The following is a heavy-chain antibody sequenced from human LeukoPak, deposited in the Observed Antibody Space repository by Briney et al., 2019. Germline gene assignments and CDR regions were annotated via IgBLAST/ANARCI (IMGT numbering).Heavy chain of an antibody. Sequence: PGGSLRLSCAASGFTFSSYAMSWVRQAPGKGLEWVSAVSPDGGTTYYADSVKGRFTISRDNSKNTLYLQMSSLRAEDTAVYYCAARSPSGIVFFDYWGQGTLVTVSS. CDR1: GFTFSSYA. CDR2: VSPDGGTT. V-gene: IGHV3-23*01. D-gene: IGHD1-14*01. CDR3: AARSPSGIVFFDY. J-gene: IGHJ4*02.